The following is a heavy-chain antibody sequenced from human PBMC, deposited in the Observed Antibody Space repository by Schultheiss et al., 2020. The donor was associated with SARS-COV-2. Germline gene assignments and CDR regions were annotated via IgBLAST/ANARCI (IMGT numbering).Heavy chain of an antibody. CDR1: GFTFSSYD. CDR3: ARGVQLERRRVYYYYMDV. V-gene: IGHV3-13*01. Sequence: GGSLRLSCAASGFTFSSYDMHWVRQATGKGLEWVSAIGTAGDTYYPGSVKGRFTISRENAKNSLYLQMNSLRAEDTAVYYCARGVQLERRRVYYYYMDVWGKGTTVTVSS. D-gene: IGHD1-1*01. CDR2: IGTAGDT. J-gene: IGHJ6*03.